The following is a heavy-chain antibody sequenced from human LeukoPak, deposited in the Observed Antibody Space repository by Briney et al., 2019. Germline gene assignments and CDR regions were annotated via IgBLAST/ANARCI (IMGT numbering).Heavy chain of an antibody. Sequence: PGGSLRLSCAASGFTFSSYEMNWVRQAPGKGLEWVSGINWNGGSTGYADSVKGRFTISRDNAKNSLYLQMNSLRAEDTALYYCAKSSDDYGDSMDYWGQGTLVTVSS. CDR3: AKSSDDYGDSMDY. CDR1: GFTFSSYE. CDR2: INWNGGST. J-gene: IGHJ4*02. V-gene: IGHV3-20*04. D-gene: IGHD4-17*01.